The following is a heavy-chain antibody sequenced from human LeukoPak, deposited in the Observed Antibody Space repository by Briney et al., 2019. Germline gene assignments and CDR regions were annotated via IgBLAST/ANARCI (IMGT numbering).Heavy chain of an antibody. D-gene: IGHD2-2*01. V-gene: IGHV4-59*01. CDR2: IYYSGST. J-gene: IGHJ4*02. CDR3: ARFRPLYCSSTSCYDY. Sequence: SETLSLTCTVSGGSISSYYWSWLRQPPGKGLEWIGYIYYSGSTNYNPSLKSRVTISVDTSKNQFSLKLSSVTAADTAVYYCARFRPLYCSSTSCYDYWGQGTLVTVSS. CDR1: GGSISSYY.